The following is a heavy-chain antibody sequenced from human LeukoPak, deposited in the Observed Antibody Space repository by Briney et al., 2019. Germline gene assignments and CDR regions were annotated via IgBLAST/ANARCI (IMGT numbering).Heavy chain of an antibody. D-gene: IGHD1-26*01. CDR2: IYYSGST. V-gene: IGHV4-59*01. CDR1: GGSISSYY. CDR3: ASYSGSYFGFSYCFDY. J-gene: IGHJ4*02. Sequence: SETLSLTCTVSGGSISSYYWSWIRQPPGKGLEWIGYIYYSGSTNYNPSLKSRVTISVDTSKNQFSLKLSSVTSADTAVYYCASYSGSYFGFSYCFDYWGQGTLVTVSS.